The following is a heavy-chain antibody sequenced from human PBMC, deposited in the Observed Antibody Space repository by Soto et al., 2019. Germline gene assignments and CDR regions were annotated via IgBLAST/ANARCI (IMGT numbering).Heavy chain of an antibody. D-gene: IGHD3-10*01. CDR2: ISGSGGST. Sequence: GGSLRLSCAASGFTFSSYAMSWVRQAPGKGLEWVSAISGSGGSTYYADSVKGRFTISRENSKNTLYLQMNSLRAEDTAVYYCAKVRGRDYGSGSLSRYYYYMDVWGKGTTVTVSS. V-gene: IGHV3-23*01. CDR1: GFTFSSYA. J-gene: IGHJ6*03. CDR3: AKVRGRDYGSGSLSRYYYYMDV.